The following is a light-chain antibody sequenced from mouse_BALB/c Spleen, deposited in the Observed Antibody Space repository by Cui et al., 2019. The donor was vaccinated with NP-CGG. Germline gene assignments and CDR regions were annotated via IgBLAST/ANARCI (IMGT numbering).Light chain of an antibody. V-gene: IGLV1*01. J-gene: IGLJ1*01. CDR3: ALWYSNHWV. Sequence: QAVVTPESALITPPGETVTLTCRSSTGAVTTSNYANWVQEKPDHLFTGLIGGTNNRAPSVPARFSGSLIGDKAALTITWAQTEDEAIYFCALWYSNHWVFGGGTKLTVL. CDR2: GTN. CDR1: TGAVTTSNY.